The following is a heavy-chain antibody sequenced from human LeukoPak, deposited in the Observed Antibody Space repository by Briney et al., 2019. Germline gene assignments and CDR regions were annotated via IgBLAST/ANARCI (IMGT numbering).Heavy chain of an antibody. CDR2: IYYTGIS. J-gene: IGHJ4*02. CDR1: GGSISPYY. V-gene: IGHV4-59*08. D-gene: IGHD3-22*01. CDR3: ARHLAPSSGYLTLDF. Sequence: SETLSLTCTVSGGSISPYYWSWIRQSPGKGLEWIAHIYYTGISDHNPSLKSRVTISADTSKNQFSLKLSSVTAADTAIYYCARHLAPSSGYLTLDFWGRGTLVTVSS.